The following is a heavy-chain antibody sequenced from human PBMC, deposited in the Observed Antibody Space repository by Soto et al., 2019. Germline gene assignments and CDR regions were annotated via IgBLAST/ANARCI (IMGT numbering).Heavy chain of an antibody. D-gene: IGHD3-3*01. Sequence: ASVKVSCTATGYSFKNYAVHWVRQAPGQRLEWMGFTNEGSGNTRFSQKFQGRISITRDTSASTVYLDLSSLTSEDTAIYYCARDDRSVSGVVTLDHWGPGTLVT. V-gene: IGHV1-3*01. CDR3: ARDDRSVSGVVTLDH. CDR2: TNEGSGNT. CDR1: GYSFKNYA. J-gene: IGHJ4*02.